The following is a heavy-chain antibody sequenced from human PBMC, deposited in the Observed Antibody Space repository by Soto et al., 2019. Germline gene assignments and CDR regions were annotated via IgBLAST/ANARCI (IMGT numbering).Heavy chain of an antibody. Sequence: GGSLRLSCAASGFTFSSYSMNWVRQAPGKGLEWVSYISSSSSTIYYADSVKGRFTISRDNAKNSLYLQMNSLRAEDTAVYYCAREIGSSSSNYMDVWGKGTTVTVSS. CDR2: ISSSSSTI. J-gene: IGHJ6*03. CDR1: GFTFSSYS. V-gene: IGHV3-48*01. CDR3: AREIGSSSSNYMDV. D-gene: IGHD6-6*01.